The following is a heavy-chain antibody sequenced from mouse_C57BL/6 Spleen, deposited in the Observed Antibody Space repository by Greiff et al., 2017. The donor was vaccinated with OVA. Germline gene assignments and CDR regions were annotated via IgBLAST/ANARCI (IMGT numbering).Heavy chain of an antibody. CDR3: AIKEDYPYGYFDV. V-gene: IGHV1-64*01. Sequence: QVQLQQPGAELVKPGASVKLSCKASGYTFTSYWMHWVKQRPGQGLEWIGMIHPNSGSTNYNEKFKSKATLTVDKSSSTAYMQLSSLTSEDSAVYYCAIKEDYPYGYFDVWGTGTTVTVSS. D-gene: IGHD2-4*01. J-gene: IGHJ1*03. CDR1: GYTFTSYW. CDR2: IHPNSGST.